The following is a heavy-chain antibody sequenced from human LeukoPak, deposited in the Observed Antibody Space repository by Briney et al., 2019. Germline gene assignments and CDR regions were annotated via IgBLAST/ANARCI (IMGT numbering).Heavy chain of an antibody. D-gene: IGHD1-7*01. J-gene: IGHJ6*02. V-gene: IGHV1-69*04. CDR2: IIPTLGIA. CDR1: GGTFSRYA. Sequence: SVTVSFTASGGTFSRYAFSWVRQAPGQGLEWIGRIIPTLGIANYAQTFQDRVTITADKSTSTAYMELSSLRFEDTAVYYCAREGLDGTTQIYYYGMDVWGQGTTVTVSS. CDR3: AREGLDGTTQIYYYGMDV.